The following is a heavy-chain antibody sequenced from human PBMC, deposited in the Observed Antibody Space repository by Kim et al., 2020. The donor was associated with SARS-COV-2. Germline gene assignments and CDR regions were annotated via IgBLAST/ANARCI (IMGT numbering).Heavy chain of an antibody. D-gene: IGHD4-17*01. CDR1: GFTFSDYY. Sequence: GGSLRLSCAASGFTFSDYYMSWIRQAPGKGLEWVSYISSSSSYTNYADSVKGRFTISRDNAKNSLYLQMNSLRAEDTAVYYCAREQDYGDYPNYGMDVWGQGTTVTVSS. V-gene: IGHV3-11*06. CDR3: AREQDYGDYPNYGMDV. J-gene: IGHJ6*02. CDR2: ISSSSSYT.